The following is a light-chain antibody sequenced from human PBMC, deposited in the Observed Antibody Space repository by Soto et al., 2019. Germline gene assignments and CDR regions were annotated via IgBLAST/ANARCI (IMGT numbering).Light chain of an antibody. CDR1: SSDIGAYDY. CDR2: EVS. CDR3: CSYAGSYTYV. V-gene: IGLV2-8*01. J-gene: IGLJ1*01. Sequence: QSVLTQPPSASGSPGQSVTISCTGTSSDIGAYDYVSWYQQHPGKAPKLMIYEVSQRPSGVPDRFSGSKSGNTASLTVSGLQLEDEADYYCCSYAGSYTYVFGTGTKLTVL.